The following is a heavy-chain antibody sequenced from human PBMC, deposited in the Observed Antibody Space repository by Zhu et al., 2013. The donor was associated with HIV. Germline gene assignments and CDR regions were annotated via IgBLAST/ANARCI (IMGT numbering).Heavy chain of an antibody. D-gene: IGHD4-17*01. CDR2: IYYSGST. Sequence: QVQLQESGPGLVKPSETLSLTCTVSGGSISSYYWSWIRQPPGKGLEWIGYIYYSGSTNYNPSLKSRVTISVDTSKNQFSLKLSSVTAADTAVYYCARGAVGAYRRTYDYGDLLFDYWGQGTLVTVSS. CDR3: ARGAVGAYRRTYDYGDLLFDY. CDR1: GGSISSYY. V-gene: IGHV4-59*01. J-gene: IGHJ4*02.